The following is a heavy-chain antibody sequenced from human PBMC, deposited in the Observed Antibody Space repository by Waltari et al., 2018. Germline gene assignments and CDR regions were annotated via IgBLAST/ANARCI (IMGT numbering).Heavy chain of an antibody. CDR2: ISGSGGST. D-gene: IGHD3-16*02. Sequence: EVQLVESGGGLVQPGGSLRLSCAASGFTFSSYAMSWVRQAPGKGLEWVSAISGSGGSTYDADSVKGRFTISRDNSKNTLYLQMNSLRAEDTAVYYCAKEGVYDYVWGSYRSMPYYFDYWGQGTLVTVSS. CDR3: AKEGVYDYVWGSYRSMPYYFDY. CDR1: GFTFSSYA. J-gene: IGHJ4*02. V-gene: IGHV3-23*04.